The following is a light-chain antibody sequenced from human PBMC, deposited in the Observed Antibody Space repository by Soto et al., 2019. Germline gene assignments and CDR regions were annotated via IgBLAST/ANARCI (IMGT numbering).Light chain of an antibody. V-gene: IGLV2-14*01. CDR1: SSDVGGYNY. CDR2: EVS. Sequence: QSALTQPASVSGSPGQSITISCAGTSSDVGGYNYVSWYQQHPGKAPKLKIYEVSNRPSGVSNRLSGSKSGNTASLTISGLQPEDEADYYCTSYTSTGTPFFGTGTKLTVL. J-gene: IGLJ1*01. CDR3: TSYTSTGTPF.